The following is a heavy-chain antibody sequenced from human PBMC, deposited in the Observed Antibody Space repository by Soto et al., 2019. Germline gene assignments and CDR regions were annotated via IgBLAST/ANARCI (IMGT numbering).Heavy chain of an antibody. D-gene: IGHD3-10*01. J-gene: IGHJ6*01. V-gene: IGHV4-30-2*01. CDR3: AREPGHHLWFGESASEYYYYVMGV. CDR2: IYHSGST. CDR1: GGSISSGGYS. Sequence: SETLSLTCAVSGGSISSGGYSWSWIRQPPGKGLEWIGYIYHSGSTYYNPPLKSRVTISVDRSKNQFSLKLSSVTAADTAVYYCAREPGHHLWFGESASEYYYYVMGVWGQGTTVTVSS.